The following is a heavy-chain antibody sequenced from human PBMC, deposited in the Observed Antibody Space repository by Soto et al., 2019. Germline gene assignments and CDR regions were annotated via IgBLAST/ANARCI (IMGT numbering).Heavy chain of an antibody. CDR3: AREGGNRYYYYGMDV. D-gene: IGHD1-26*01. CDR2: IYHSGST. Sequence: PSETLSLTCAVSGGSISSGGYSWSWIRQPPGKGLEWIGYIYHSGSTYYNPSPKSRVIISVDRSKNQFSLKLSSVTAAGTAVYYCAREGGNRYYYYGMDVWGQGTTVTVSS. CDR1: GGSISSGGYS. J-gene: IGHJ6*02. V-gene: IGHV4-30-2*01.